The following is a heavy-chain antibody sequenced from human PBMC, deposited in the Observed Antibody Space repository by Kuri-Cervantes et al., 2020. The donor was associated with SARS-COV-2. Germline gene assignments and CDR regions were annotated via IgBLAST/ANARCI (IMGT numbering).Heavy chain of an antibody. CDR3: ARNRGSGWHFFYY. CDR1: GFTSSSYS. V-gene: IGHV3-21*03. J-gene: IGHJ4*02. CDR2: ISSSSSYI. Sequence: SLNISCAASGFTSSSYSMNWVRQAPGKVLEWVSSISSSSSYIYYADSVKGRFTISRDNDKTSLYLQMNSLRAEDTAVYYCARNRGSGWHFFYYWCEGTLVTVSS. D-gene: IGHD6-19*01.